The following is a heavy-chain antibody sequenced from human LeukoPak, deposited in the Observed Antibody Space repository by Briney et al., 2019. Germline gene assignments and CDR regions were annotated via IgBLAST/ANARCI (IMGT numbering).Heavy chain of an antibody. D-gene: IGHD6-13*01. V-gene: IGHV4-34*01. CDR2: INHSGST. J-gene: IGHJ4*02. CDR3: ARARAAGYKSAFDY. CDR1: GGSISGYY. Sequence: KASETLSLTCTVSGGSISGYYWSWIRQPPGKGLEWIGEINHSGSTNYNPSLKSRVTISVDTSKNQFSLKLSSVTAADTAVYYCARARAAGYKSAFDYWGQGTLVTVSS.